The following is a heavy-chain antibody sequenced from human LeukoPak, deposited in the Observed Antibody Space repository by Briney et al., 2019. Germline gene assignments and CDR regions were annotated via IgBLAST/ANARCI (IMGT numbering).Heavy chain of an antibody. CDR3: ARDLGHRYFGEPHNWFDP. Sequence: PGGSPRLSCAASGFTFSSYSMNWVRQAPGKGLEWVSSISSSSSYIYYADSVKGRFTISRDNAKNSLYLQMNSLRAEDTAVYYCARDLGHRYFGEPHNWFDPWGQGTLVTVSS. V-gene: IGHV3-21*01. J-gene: IGHJ5*02. CDR1: GFTFSSYS. CDR2: ISSSSSYI. D-gene: IGHD3-9*01.